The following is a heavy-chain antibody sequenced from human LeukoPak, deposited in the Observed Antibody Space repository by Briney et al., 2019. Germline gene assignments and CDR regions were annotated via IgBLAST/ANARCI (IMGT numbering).Heavy chain of an antibody. Sequence: SETLSLTCTVSGGSISSSSYYWGWIRQPPGKGLEWIGSIYYSGSTYYNPSLKSRVTISVDTSKNQFSLKLSSVTAADTAVYYCARLYSSCWYGPRYFDCWGQGTLVTVSS. V-gene: IGHV4-39*01. CDR2: IYYSGST. CDR3: ARLYSSCWYGPRYFDC. J-gene: IGHJ4*02. D-gene: IGHD6-13*01. CDR1: GGSISSSSYY.